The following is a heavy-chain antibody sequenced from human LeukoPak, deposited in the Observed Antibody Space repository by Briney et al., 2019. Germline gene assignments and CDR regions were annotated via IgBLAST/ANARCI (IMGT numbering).Heavy chain of an antibody. J-gene: IGHJ6*03. D-gene: IGHD2-15*01. Sequence: ASVKVSCKASGYTFTSYHMHWVRQAPGQGLEWMGIINPSGGSTSYAQKFQGRVSMTRDTSSSTVYMELSSLRSEDTAVYYCARDVGVAVYYMDVWGKGTTVTVSS. CDR3: ARDVGVAVYYMDV. CDR2: INPSGGST. V-gene: IGHV1-46*01. CDR1: GYTFTSYH.